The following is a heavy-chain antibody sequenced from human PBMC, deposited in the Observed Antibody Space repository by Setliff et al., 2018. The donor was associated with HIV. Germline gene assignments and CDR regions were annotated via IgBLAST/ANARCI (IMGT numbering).Heavy chain of an antibody. V-gene: IGHV4-61*02. CDR3: ARVSSTYWYSIFRNYYYHMDV. J-gene: IGHJ6*03. D-gene: IGHD2-8*02. CDR1: GGSINSGGYY. Sequence: PSETLSLTCTVSGGSINSGGYYWVWIRQPASKGLEWIGRIYTSGLTNYNPSLKSRVTISVDTSMNQFSLKLRSVTAADTAVYYCARVSSTYWYSIFRNYYYHMDVWGKGTTVTVSS. CDR2: IYTSGLT.